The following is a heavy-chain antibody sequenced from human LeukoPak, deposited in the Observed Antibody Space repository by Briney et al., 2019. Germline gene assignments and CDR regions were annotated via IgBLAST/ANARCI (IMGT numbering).Heavy chain of an antibody. D-gene: IGHD6-19*01. CDR3: ARGRNFVAVAGRAGYGMDV. CDR2: MNPNSGNT. Sequence: ASVKVSCKASGYTFTSYDINWVRQATGQGLEWMGWMNPNSGNTGYAQKFQGRVTMTRNTSISTAYMELSSLRSEDTAVYYCARGRNFVAVAGRAGYGMDVWGQGTTVTVSS. CDR1: GYTFTSYD. V-gene: IGHV1-8*01. J-gene: IGHJ6*02.